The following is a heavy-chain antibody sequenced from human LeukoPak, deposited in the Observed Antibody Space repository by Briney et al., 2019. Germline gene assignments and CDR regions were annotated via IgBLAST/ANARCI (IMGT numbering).Heavy chain of an antibody. Sequence: ASVKVSCKASGYTFTSYAMHWVRQAPGQRLEWMGWINAGNGNTKYSQKFQGRVTITRDTSASTAYMELSSLRSEDTAVYYCARAADIVVVVAASPGGFDPWGQGTLVTVSS. CDR1: GYTFTSYA. CDR2: INAGNGNT. CDR3: ARAADIVVVVAASPGGFDP. J-gene: IGHJ5*02. V-gene: IGHV1-3*01. D-gene: IGHD2-15*01.